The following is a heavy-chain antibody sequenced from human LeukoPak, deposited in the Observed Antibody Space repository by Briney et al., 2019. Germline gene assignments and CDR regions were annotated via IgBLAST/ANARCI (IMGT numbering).Heavy chain of an antibody. CDR2: ISGGGDIT. Sequence: GGSLRLSCAASGFNFANHAMSWVRQTAGKGLEWVSAISGGGDITYYADSVKGRFTISRDNSKNTLYLQMNSLRAEDTAVYYCARLACSGSTCSFDYWGQGTLVTVSS. CDR3: ARLACSGSTCSFDY. D-gene: IGHD2-2*01. J-gene: IGHJ4*02. V-gene: IGHV3-23*01. CDR1: GFNFANHA.